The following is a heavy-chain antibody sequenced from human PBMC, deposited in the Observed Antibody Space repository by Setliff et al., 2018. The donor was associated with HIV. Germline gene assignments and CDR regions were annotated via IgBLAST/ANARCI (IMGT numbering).Heavy chain of an antibody. D-gene: IGHD6-19*01. V-gene: IGHV3-7*03. CDR2: INQDGSVT. CDR1: GFTFSRYW. J-gene: IGHJ4*02. Sequence: PGGSLRLSCVASGFTFSRYWMSWVRQAPGKGLEFVANINQDGSVTNYVDSVKGRFTISRDNARNLVYLQMSSLRAEDTAAYYCARDPGSSSFDYWGQGAPVTVSS. CDR3: ARDPGSSSFDY.